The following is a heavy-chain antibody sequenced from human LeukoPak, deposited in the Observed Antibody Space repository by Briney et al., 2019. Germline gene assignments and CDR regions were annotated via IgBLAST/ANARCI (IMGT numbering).Heavy chain of an antibody. CDR2: ISYDGSDK. Sequence: GGSLRLSCAASGFTFSSYAMHWVRQAPGKGLEWVAVISYDGSDKYYADSVKGRFTISRNNSKNTLYLQMNSLRAEDTAVYYCARVAAAGSRSYYYYYMDVWGKGTTVTVSS. V-gene: IGHV3-30*04. CDR1: GFTFSSYA. CDR3: ARVAAAGSRSYYYYYMDV. D-gene: IGHD6-13*01. J-gene: IGHJ6*03.